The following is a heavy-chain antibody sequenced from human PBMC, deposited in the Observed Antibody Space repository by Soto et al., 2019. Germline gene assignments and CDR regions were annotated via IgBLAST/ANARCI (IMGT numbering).Heavy chain of an antibody. CDR3: ARGWRFDP. Sequence: SETLALTCGVYGGSFSGYQWNWIRQSPGQGLEWIGEINHSGTTKYNPSLESRINLSVDTSKKQFSLKMFSVTAADTAIYYCARGWRFDPWGQGTQVTVSS. J-gene: IGHJ5*02. V-gene: IGHV4-34*01. CDR2: INHSGTT. D-gene: IGHD1-1*01. CDR1: GGSFSGYQ.